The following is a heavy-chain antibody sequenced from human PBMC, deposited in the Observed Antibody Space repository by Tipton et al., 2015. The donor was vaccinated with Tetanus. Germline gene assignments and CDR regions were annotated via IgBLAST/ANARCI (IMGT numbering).Heavy chain of an antibody. J-gene: IGHJ5*02. Sequence: QLVQSGPEVKKPGASVKVSCKASGYTFTSYGISWVRQAPGQGLEWMGWISAYNGNTNYAQKLQGRVTMTTDTSTSTAYMELRSLRSEDTAVYYRARVSGYNKYNWFDPWGQGTLVTVSS. CDR3: ARVSGYNKYNWFDP. CDR2: ISAYNGNT. D-gene: IGHD3-3*01. V-gene: IGHV1-18*01. CDR1: GYTFTSYG.